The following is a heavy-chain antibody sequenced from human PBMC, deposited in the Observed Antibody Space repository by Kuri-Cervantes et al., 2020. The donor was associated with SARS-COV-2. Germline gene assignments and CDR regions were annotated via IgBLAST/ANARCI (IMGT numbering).Heavy chain of an antibody. CDR2: ISSGSSTI. CDR1: GFTFSSYS. V-gene: IGHV3-48*02. CDR3: ARAISSWFDY. D-gene: IGHD6-13*01. Sequence: GESLKISCAASGFTFSSYSMNWVRQAPGKGLEWVSYISSGSSTIYYADSVKGRFTISRDNAKNSLYLQMNSLRDEDTAVYYCARAISSWFDYWGQGTLVTVSS. J-gene: IGHJ4*02.